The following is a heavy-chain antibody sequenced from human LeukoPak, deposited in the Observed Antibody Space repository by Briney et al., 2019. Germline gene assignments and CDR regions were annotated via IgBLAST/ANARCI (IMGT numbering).Heavy chain of an antibody. CDR3: ARGGIATRTFDY. CDR2: ITSGSTI. J-gene: IGHJ4*02. Sequence: GGSLRLSCAASGFTFSDYYMNWIRQAPGKGLEWVSYITSGSTIYYADSVKGRFTISRDNAKNSLYLQMNSLRAEDTAVYFCARGGIATRTFDYWGQGTLVTVSS. V-gene: IGHV3-11*01. CDR1: GFTFSDYY. D-gene: IGHD5-24*01.